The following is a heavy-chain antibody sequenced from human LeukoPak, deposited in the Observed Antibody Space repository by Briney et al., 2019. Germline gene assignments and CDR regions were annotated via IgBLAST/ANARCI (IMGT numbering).Heavy chain of an antibody. Sequence: SETLSLTCAVYGGPFSGYYWSRIRQPPGKGLEWIGEINHSGSTNYNPSLKSRVTISVDTSKNQFSLKLSSVTAADTAVYYCARGVVVVTNDAFDIWGQGTMVTVSS. CDR2: INHSGST. J-gene: IGHJ3*02. D-gene: IGHD3-22*01. V-gene: IGHV4-34*01. CDR3: ARGVVVVTNDAFDI. CDR1: GGPFSGYY.